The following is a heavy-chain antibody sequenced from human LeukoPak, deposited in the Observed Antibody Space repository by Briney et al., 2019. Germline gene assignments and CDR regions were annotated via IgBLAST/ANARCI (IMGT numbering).Heavy chain of an antibody. V-gene: IGHV3-30-3*01. Sequence: GRSLRLSCAASGFTFTNYALHWVRQAPGKGLEWVAVISYEGSNKYHADSVKGRFTISRDNSKNTLYLQMNSLRAEDTAVYYCAKDLNWGQGTLVTVSS. CDR3: AKDLN. J-gene: IGHJ4*02. CDR2: ISYEGSNK. CDR1: GFTFTNYA.